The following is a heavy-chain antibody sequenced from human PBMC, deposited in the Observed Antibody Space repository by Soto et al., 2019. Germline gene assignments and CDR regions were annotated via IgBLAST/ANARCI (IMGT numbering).Heavy chain of an antibody. Sequence: PGGSLRLSCAASGFIFSDYYMSWIRQAPGKGLEWVSCISSSDNSIYYADSVKGRFTISRDNAKNSLYLQMNSLRAEDTAVYYCARVGYDYLYYNYYGMDVWGRGTTVTVSS. V-gene: IGHV3-11*01. CDR1: GFIFSDYY. CDR2: ISSSDNSI. CDR3: ARVGYDYLYYNYYGMDV. J-gene: IGHJ6*02. D-gene: IGHD2-15*01.